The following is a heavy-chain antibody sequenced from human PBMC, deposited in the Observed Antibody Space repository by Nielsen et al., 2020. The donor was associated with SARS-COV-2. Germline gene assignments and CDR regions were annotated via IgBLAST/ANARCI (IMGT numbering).Heavy chain of an antibody. J-gene: IGHJ3*02. V-gene: IGHV3-30*18. CDR3: AKVFYDFWSGYGWDDALDI. Sequence: GGSLRLSCEATTFTLSSYGMHWVRQAPGKGLEWVALISSDGTNQQYADSVKGRFTISRDNSKHTLYLQMNSLRAEDTAMYYCAKVFYDFWSGYGWDDALDIRGQGTMVTVSS. CDR1: TFTLSSYG. CDR2: ISSDGTNQ. D-gene: IGHD3-3*01.